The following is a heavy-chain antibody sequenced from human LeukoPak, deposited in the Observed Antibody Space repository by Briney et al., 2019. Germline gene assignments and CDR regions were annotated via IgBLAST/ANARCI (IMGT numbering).Heavy chain of an antibody. CDR2: INHSGNT. J-gene: IGHJ2*01. V-gene: IGHV4-34*01. D-gene: IGHD4-17*01. CDR3: ARGKVTRDWYFDL. Sequence: SETLSLTCTVYGGSFSDFHWSWIRLPPGKGLEWIGEINHSGNTNYNPSLKSRVTISMDTSKNQFSLKLSSVTAADTAVYSCARGKVTRDWYFDLWGRGTLVTVSS. CDR1: GGSFSDFH.